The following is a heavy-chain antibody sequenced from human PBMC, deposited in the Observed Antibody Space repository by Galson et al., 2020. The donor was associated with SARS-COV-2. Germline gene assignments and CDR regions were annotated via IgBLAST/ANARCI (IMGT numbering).Heavy chain of an antibody. J-gene: IGHJ4*02. CDR1: GYTLNEMS. CDR3: ATSRWLQIPDY. CDR2: FDPEDGKR. Sequence: ASVKVSCTVSGYTLNEMSMHWVRQSPGKGLEWMGSFDPEDGKRIYAQKFQGRVIMTDDTSTDTAYLEVRGLISEDTAVYYCATSRWLQIPDYWGQGTLVTVSS. D-gene: IGHD5-12*01. V-gene: IGHV1-24*01.